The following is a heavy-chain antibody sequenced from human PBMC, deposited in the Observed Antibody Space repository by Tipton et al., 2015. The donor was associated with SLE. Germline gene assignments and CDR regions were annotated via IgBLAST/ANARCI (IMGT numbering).Heavy chain of an antibody. V-gene: IGHV4-39*07. CDR2: LYYSGST. CDR3: ARNLEGYFDY. CDR1: GGSLSSSSYY. J-gene: IGHJ4*02. Sequence: TLSLTCTVSGGSLSSSSYYWGWIRQPPGKGLEWIGSLYYSGSTYYNPSLKSRVTISVDTSKNQFSLKLSSVTAADTAVYYCARNLEGYFDYWGQGTLVTVSS. D-gene: IGHD5-24*01.